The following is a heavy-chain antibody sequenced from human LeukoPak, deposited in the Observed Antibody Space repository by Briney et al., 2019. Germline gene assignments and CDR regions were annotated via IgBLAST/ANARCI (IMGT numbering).Heavy chain of an antibody. J-gene: IGHJ4*02. V-gene: IGHV3-23*01. CDR3: AKDPLYCRGGSCYGEY. Sequence: GGSLRLSCAASGFTLSNYGMSWVRQAPGKGLEWGSTVSDIPGGTYYADSVKGRFTISRDNSKNTLYLQMNSLRAEDTAVYYCAKDPLYCRGGSCYGEYWGQGTLVTVSS. CDR1: GFTLSNYG. D-gene: IGHD2-15*01. CDR2: VSDIPGGT.